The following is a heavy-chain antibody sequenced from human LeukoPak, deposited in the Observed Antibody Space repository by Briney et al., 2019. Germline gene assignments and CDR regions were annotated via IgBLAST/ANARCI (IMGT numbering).Heavy chain of an antibody. V-gene: IGHV3-33*01. CDR3: ARNRRDFDY. Sequence: PGKSLTLSCAASGFTFSSYGMHWVRQAPGKGLEWVAVIWYDGSNKYYADSVKGRFTISRDNSKNTMYLQMNSLRAEDTAVYYCARNRRDFDYWGQGTLVTVSS. CDR1: GFTFSSYG. CDR2: IWYDGSNK. J-gene: IGHJ4*02. D-gene: IGHD1-14*01.